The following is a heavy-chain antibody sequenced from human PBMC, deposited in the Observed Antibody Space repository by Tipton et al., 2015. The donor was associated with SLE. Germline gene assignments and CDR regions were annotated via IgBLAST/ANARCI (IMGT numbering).Heavy chain of an antibody. Sequence: TLALTCTVSGYSISSGYYWGWIRQPPGKGLERIVSIYHSGSTYYNPSLKSLVTISVDTSKNQFSPKLSSVTAADTAVYYCARGSGSYYHYFRLPVDYWGQGTLVTVSS. CDR2: IYHSGST. J-gene: IGHJ4*02. D-gene: IGHD1-26*01. V-gene: IGHV4-38-2*02. CDR1: GYSISSGYY. CDR3: ARGSGSYYHYFRLPVDY.